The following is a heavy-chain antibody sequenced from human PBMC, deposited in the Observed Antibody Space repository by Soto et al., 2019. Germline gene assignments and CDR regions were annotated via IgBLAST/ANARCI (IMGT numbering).Heavy chain of an antibody. J-gene: IGHJ6*02. Sequence: QVQLVQSGGEVKKPGASVKVSCKTSGYSFTTYGISWVRQAPGQGLEWMGWISAYNGNTNYAQKLQGRVTMTTDTSTSTAYMALRSLRSDDTAVYNCAREGPAPGYYYGMDVWGQGRTVTVSS. CDR3: AREGPAPGYYYGMDV. CDR2: ISAYNGNT. V-gene: IGHV1-18*01. CDR1: GYSFTTYG.